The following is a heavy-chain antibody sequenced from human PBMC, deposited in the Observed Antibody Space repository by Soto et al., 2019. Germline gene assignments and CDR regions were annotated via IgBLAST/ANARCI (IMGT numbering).Heavy chain of an antibody. V-gene: IGHV1-18*01. J-gene: IGHJ4*02. D-gene: IGHD3-3*01. CDR1: GYTFTSYG. CDR2: ISAYNGNT. Sequence: ASVKVSCKASGYTFTSYGISWVRQAPGQGLEWMGWISAYNGNTNYAQKLQGRVTMTTDTSTSTAYMELRSLISDDTAVYYCARIRITIFGVVISPEYYFDYWGQGTLVTVSS. CDR3: ARIRITIFGVVISPEYYFDY.